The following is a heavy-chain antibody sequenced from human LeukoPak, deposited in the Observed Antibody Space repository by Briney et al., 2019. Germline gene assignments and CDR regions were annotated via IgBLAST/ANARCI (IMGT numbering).Heavy chain of an antibody. J-gene: IGHJ4*02. CDR1: GGSISSYY. CDR3: ARVDCSSTSCYQNCYYFDY. V-gene: IGHV4-59*13. Sequence: PSETLSLTCTVSGGSISSYYWSWIRQPPGKGLEWIGYIYYSGSTNYNPSLKSRVTISVDTSKNQFSLKLSSVTAADTAVYYCARVDCSSTSCYQNCYYFDYWGQGTVVTVSS. D-gene: IGHD2-2*01. CDR2: IYYSGST.